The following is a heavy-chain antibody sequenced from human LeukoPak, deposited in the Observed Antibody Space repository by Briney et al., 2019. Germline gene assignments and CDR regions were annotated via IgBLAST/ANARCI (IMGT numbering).Heavy chain of an antibody. CDR2: ISYDGSNK. V-gene: IGHV3-30*18. J-gene: IGHJ5*02. D-gene: IGHD6-13*01. CDR3: AKAPYRLVVTAAGRSWFDP. CDR1: GFTFSSYG. Sequence: GRSLRLSCAASGFTFSSYGMHWVRQAPGKGLEWVAVISYDGSNKYYADSVKGRFTISRDNSKNTLYPQMNSLRAEDTAVYYCAKAPYRLVVTAAGRSWFDPWGQGTLVTVSS.